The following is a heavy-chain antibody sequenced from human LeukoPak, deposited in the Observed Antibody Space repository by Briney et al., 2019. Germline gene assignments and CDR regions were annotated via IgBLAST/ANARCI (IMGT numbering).Heavy chain of an antibody. CDR3: ARSADPSWGYSGYDSSYYFDY. Sequence: GGSLRLSCAASGFTFSSYAMHWVRQAPGKGLEWVAVISYDGSNKYYADSVKGRFTISRDNSKNTLYLQMNSLRAEDTAVYYCARSADPSWGYSGYDSSYYFDYGGQGTLVTVSS. D-gene: IGHD5-12*01. J-gene: IGHJ4*02. CDR2: ISYDGSNK. V-gene: IGHV3-30-3*01. CDR1: GFTFSSYA.